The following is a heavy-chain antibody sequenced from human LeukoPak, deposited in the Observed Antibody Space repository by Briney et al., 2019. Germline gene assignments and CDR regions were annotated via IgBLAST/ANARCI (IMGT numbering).Heavy chain of an antibody. Sequence: GGSLRLSCAASGFTFSSYAMSWVRQAPGKGLEWVSAISGSGGSTYYADSVKGRFTISRDNSKNTLYLQMNSLRAEDTAVYYCARQHCSGGDCYFFDWGQGTLVTVSS. CDR1: GFTFSSYA. CDR2: ISGSGGST. J-gene: IGHJ4*02. D-gene: IGHD2-15*01. V-gene: IGHV3-23*01. CDR3: ARQHCSGGDCYFFD.